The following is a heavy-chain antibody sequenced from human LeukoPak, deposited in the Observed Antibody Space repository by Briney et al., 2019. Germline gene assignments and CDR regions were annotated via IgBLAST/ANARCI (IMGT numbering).Heavy chain of an antibody. CDR2: ISATGGST. Sequence: GGSLRLSCRASGFTFDNYAINWVRHAPGKGLEWVSAISATGGSTYYADSVQGRFTISRDNFNNILYLQMSGLSAEDTAIYYCAKTPYTDYPGYYFDDWGQGALVTVSS. D-gene: IGHD4-4*01. J-gene: IGHJ4*02. CDR1: GFTFDNYA. V-gene: IGHV3-23*01. CDR3: AKTPYTDYPGYYFDD.